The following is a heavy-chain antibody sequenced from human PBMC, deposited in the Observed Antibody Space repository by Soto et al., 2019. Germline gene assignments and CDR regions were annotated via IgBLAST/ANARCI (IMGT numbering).Heavy chain of an antibody. CDR2: DSGSGSST. CDR3: AKDIVIVPAAMAH. V-gene: IGHV3-23*01. CDR1: GFTFSSYA. J-gene: IGHJ4*02. D-gene: IGHD2-2*01. Sequence: GGSLRLSCAASGFTFSSYAMSWVRQAPGKGLEWVSGDSGSGSSTYYADSVKGRFTISRDNSKNTVYLQMNSLRVEDTAIYYCAKDIVIVPAAMAHWGQGTLVTVSS.